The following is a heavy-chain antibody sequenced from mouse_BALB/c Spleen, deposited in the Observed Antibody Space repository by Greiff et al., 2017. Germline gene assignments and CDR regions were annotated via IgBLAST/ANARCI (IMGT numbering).Heavy chain of an antibody. V-gene: IGHV1S137*01. J-gene: IGHJ1*01. CDR2: ISTYYGDA. CDR3: ARNGKVRRNWYFDV. Sequence: QVQLQQSGAELVRPGVSVKISCKGSGYTFTDYAMHWVKQSHAKSLEWIGVISTYYGDASYNQKFKGKATMTVDKSSSTAYMELARLTSEDSAIYYCARNGKVRRNWYFDVWGAGTTVTVSS. D-gene: IGHD2-14*01. CDR1: GYTFTDYA.